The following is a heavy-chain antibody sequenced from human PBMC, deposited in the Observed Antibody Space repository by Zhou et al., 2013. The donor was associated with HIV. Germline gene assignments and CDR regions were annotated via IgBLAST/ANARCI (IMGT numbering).Heavy chain of an antibody. D-gene: IGHD3-10*01. V-gene: IGHV1-69*12. J-gene: IGHJ5*02. Sequence: QVQLVQSGAEVKKPGSSVKVSCKASGGTFSSYAISWVRQAPGQGLEWMGGIIPIFGTANYAQKFQGRVTITADESTSTAYMELSSLRSEDTAVYYCARAYYYGSGSSPLNWFDPSGPGNPGHRLL. CDR2: IIPIFGTA. CDR1: GGTFSSYA. CDR3: ARAYYYGSGSSPLNWFDP.